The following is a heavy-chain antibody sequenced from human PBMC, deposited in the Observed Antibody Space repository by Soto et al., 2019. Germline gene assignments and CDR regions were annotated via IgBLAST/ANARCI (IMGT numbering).Heavy chain of an antibody. J-gene: IGHJ4*02. D-gene: IGHD1-26*01. V-gene: IGHV3-53*01. CDR3: ARGSGSLYYFDF. Sequence: GGSLRLSCAASGFSVSTNYMTWVRQAPGKGLEWVSVIYSGGSTYHADSVKGRFTISRDNSKNTLHLQMNSLRAEDTAVYYCARGSGSLYYFDFWGRGTLVTVSS. CDR2: IYSGGST. CDR1: GFSVSTNY.